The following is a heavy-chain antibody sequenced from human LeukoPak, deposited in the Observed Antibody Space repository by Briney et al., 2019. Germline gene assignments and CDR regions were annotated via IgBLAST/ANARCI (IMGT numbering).Heavy chain of an antibody. V-gene: IGHV4-30-4*08. CDR1: GGSISSGDYY. CDR3: ASLNGSGYYFDY. J-gene: IGHJ4*02. CDR2: IYYSGST. Sequence: SETLSLTCTVSGGSISSGDYYWSWIRQPPGKGLEWIGYIYYSGSTYYNPSLKSRVIISVDTSKNQFSLKLSSVTAADTAVYYCASLNGSGYYFDYWGQGTLVTVSS. D-gene: IGHD3-3*01.